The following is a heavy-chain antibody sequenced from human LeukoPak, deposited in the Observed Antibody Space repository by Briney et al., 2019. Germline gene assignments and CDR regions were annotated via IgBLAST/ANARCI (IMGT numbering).Heavy chain of an antibody. CDR2: IYSAGNT. J-gene: IGHJ4*02. V-gene: IGHV3-53*01. Sequence: PGGSLRLSCAASGFTVSSNYMSWVRQAPGKGLEWVSIIYSAGNTYYADSVKGRFTISRDNSKNTVFLQMNSLRAEDSALYYCATAVTGEQYDHWGKGTLVTVSS. CDR3: ATAVTGEQYDH. CDR1: GFTVSSNY. D-gene: IGHD2-21*02.